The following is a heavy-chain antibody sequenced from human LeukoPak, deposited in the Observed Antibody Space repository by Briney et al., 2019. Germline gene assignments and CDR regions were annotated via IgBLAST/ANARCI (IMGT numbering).Heavy chain of an antibody. Sequence: GSLRLSCAASGFPFDDYGMSWVRQAPGKGLEWVSGINWNGGSTGYADSVKGRFTISRDNAKNSLYLQMNSLRAEDTAVYYCATGVRGYNSALDYWGQGTLVTVSP. D-gene: IGHD6-19*01. CDR1: GFPFDDYG. V-gene: IGHV3-20*04. CDR2: INWNGGST. J-gene: IGHJ4*02. CDR3: ATGVRGYNSALDY.